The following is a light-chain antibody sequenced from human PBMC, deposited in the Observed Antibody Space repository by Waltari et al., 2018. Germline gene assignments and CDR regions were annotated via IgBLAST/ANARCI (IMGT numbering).Light chain of an antibody. Sequence: EIVLTQSPVSLSLSPGERATLSCRPSQSVSSDYLAWYQQKPGQAPRLLIYGASTRATGIPDRFSGSGSGTDFTLTITRLEPEECAVYYCQQYASSPLTFGGGTKVEIK. CDR1: QSVSSDY. CDR2: GAS. J-gene: IGKJ4*01. V-gene: IGKV3-20*01. CDR3: QQYASSPLT.